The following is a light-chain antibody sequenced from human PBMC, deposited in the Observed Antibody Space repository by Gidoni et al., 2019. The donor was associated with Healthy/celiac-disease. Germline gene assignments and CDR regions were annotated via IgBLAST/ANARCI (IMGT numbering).Light chain of an antibody. V-gene: IGKV3-15*01. CDR3: QQYNNWPRT. CDR1: QSVSSN. J-gene: IGKJ1*01. CDR2: GAS. Sequence: EIVMTQSPATLSVAPGERATLSCRASQSVSSNLAWYQQIPGQAPRLLIYGASTRATGIPARFSGSGSGTEFTLTISSLQSEDFAVDYCQQYNNWPRTFGQGTKVEIK.